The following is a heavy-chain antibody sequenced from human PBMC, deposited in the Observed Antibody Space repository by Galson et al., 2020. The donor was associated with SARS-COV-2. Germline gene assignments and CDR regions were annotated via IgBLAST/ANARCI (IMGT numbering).Heavy chain of an antibody. CDR1: GFTFTNYA. J-gene: IGHJ4*02. D-gene: IGHD3-9*01. Sequence: GGSLRLSCAASGFTFTNYAIHWVRQAPGKGLEWVAVISHDGRIEVYADSVKGRFTISRDNSENTLYLQMNSLRAEDTAVYYCAREGNDILTCRHFDYWSQGTLVTFSS. CDR3: AREGNDILTCRHFDY. CDR2: ISHDGRIE. V-gene: IGHV3-30*04.